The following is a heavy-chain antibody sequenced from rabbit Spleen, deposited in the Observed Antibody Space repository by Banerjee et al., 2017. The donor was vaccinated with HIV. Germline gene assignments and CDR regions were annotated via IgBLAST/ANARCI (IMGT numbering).Heavy chain of an antibody. V-gene: IGHV1S40*01. J-gene: IGHJ4*01. CDR1: GFSFNSGYD. Sequence: QSLEESGGALVKPGASLTLTCKASGFSFNSGYDMCWVRQAPGKGLEWVACAYAGSSGSTYYASWAKGRFTISKTSSTTVTLQMTSLTAADTATYFCARGSATMTMVITGYYLKLWGPGTLVTVS. CDR3: ARGSATMTMVITGYYLKL. D-gene: IGHD2-1*01. CDR2: AYAGSSGST.